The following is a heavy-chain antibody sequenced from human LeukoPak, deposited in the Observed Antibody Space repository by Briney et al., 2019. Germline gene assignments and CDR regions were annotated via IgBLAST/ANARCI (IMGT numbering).Heavy chain of an antibody. CDR2: IRPNSGVT. D-gene: IGHD4-17*01. CDR1: GYTFAAYY. CDR3: ARDITPDSTVTTND. V-gene: IGHV1-2*02. J-gene: IGHJ4*02. Sequence: GASVKVSCKASGYTFAAYYMYWVRQAPGQGLEWMGWIRPNSGVTNYTQKFQGRVTMTRDTSINTAYMELSSLTSDDTAMYYCARDITPDSTVTTNDWGQGTLVTVSS.